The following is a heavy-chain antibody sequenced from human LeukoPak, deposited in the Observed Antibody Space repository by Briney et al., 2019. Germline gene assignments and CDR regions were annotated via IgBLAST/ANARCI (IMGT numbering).Heavy chain of an antibody. CDR1: GVTFTTYG. CDR2: MNPSGGST. J-gene: IGHJ4*02. CDR3: ARRSYRSASSSAX. D-gene: IGHD3-10*01. V-gene: IGHV1-46*01. Sequence: ASVKVSCKASGVTFTTYGISWVRQAAGQGLEWMGIMNPSGGSTSYAQKCQGRVTMTRDTSTSTVYMELSSLRSEDTAVYYRARRSYRSASSSAXWPQGTLVPVSS.